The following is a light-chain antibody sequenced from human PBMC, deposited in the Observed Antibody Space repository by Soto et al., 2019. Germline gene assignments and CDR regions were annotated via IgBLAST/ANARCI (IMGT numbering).Light chain of an antibody. J-gene: IGLJ2*01. CDR2: DVS. V-gene: IGLV2-11*01. CDR3: CSYAGSYVV. Sequence: QSALTQPRSVSGSPGQSVTISCTGTSSDVGGYNYVSWYQQHPGKAPKLMIYDVSKRPSGLPDRFSGSKSGNTASLTISGLKAEDEADYYCCSYAGSYVVFGGGTKLTVL. CDR1: SSDVGGYNY.